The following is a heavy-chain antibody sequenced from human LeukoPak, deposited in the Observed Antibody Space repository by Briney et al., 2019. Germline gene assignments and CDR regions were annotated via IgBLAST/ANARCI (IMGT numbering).Heavy chain of an antibody. CDR2: IYYSGST. CDR1: GGSISSSSYY. CDR3: ARTSHAASYRSRVSSDFDY. Sequence: PSETLSLTCTVSGGSISSSSYYWGWIRQPPGKGLEWIGSIYYSGSTYYNPSLKSRVTISVDTSKNQFSLKLSSVTAADTAVYYCARTSHAASYRSRVSSDFDYWGQGTLVTVSS. V-gene: IGHV4-39*07. D-gene: IGHD3-16*02. J-gene: IGHJ4*02.